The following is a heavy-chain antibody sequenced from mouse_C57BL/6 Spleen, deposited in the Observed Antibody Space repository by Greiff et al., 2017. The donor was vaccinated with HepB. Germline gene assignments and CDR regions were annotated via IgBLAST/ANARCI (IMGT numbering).Heavy chain of an antibody. D-gene: IGHD2-3*01. CDR2: IDPENGDT. CDR3: TPNGYYSYSMDY. J-gene: IGHJ4*01. CDR1: GFNIKDDY. Sequence: EVQLQQSGAELVRPGASVKLSCTASGFNIKDDYMHWVKQRPEQGLEWIGWIDPENGDTEYASKFQGKATITADTSSNTAYLQLSSLTSEDTAVYYCTPNGYYSYSMDYWGQGTSVTVSS. V-gene: IGHV14-4*01.